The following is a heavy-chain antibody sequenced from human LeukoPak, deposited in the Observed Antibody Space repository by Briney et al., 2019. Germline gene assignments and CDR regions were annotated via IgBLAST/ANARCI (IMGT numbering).Heavy chain of an antibody. Sequence: PGGSLRLSCEASGFTFRDYYMTWIRQAPGKGPECVSYISSSGSPIYYADSVKGRFTISRNNAKNSLYLQMDSLRVEDTAVYYCARDTTAPGSLLYFDYWGQGSLVTVSS. V-gene: IGHV3-11*01. J-gene: IGHJ4*02. CDR1: GFTFRDYY. CDR3: ARDTTAPGSLLYFDY. D-gene: IGHD6-13*01. CDR2: ISSSGSPI.